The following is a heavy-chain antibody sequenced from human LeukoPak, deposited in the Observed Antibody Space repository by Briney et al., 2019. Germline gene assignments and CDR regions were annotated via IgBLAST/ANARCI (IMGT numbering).Heavy chain of an antibody. CDR3: ARDGRNELGAFDY. J-gene: IGHJ4*02. V-gene: IGHV3-53*01. CDR2: IYSGGST. CDR1: GFIVSSNY. Sequence: GGALRLSCAASGFIVSSNYMSWVRQAPGKGLEWVSVIYSGGSTYYADSVKGRFTISRDTSKNTLYLQMNSLRAEDTAMYYCARDGRNELGAFDYWGQGTLVTVSS. D-gene: IGHD7-27*01.